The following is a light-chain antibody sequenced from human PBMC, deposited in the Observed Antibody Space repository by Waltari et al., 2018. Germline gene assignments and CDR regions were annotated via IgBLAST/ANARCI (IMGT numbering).Light chain of an antibody. Sequence: SCRASQSVGWWLGWYQQKPGRAPRLLIYGASSRATGIPDRFSASGSGTDFSLSISGLEPEDFAVYYCQHYVRLPVTFGRGTKVEIK. J-gene: IGKJ1*01. V-gene: IGKV3-20*01. CDR1: QSVGWW. CDR3: QHYVRLPVT. CDR2: GAS.